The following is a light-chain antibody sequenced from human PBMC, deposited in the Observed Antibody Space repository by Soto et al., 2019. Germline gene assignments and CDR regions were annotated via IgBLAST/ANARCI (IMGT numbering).Light chain of an antibody. CDR3: SSYTSSTTLYV. J-gene: IGLJ1*01. CDR2: DVS. V-gene: IGLV2-14*03. CDR1: SSDVGNYNH. Sequence: QSVLTQPASVSGSPGQSITISCTGASSDVGNYNHVSWYQQHPGKAPKLIIYDVSNRPSGVSNRFSGSKSGNTASLTISGLQAEDEADYYCSSYTSSTTLYVFGTGTKVTVL.